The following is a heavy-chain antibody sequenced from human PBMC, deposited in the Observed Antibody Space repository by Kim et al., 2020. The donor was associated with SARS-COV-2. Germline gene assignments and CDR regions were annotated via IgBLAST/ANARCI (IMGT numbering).Heavy chain of an antibody. CDR2: IYTSGST. D-gene: IGHD3-22*01. CDR1: GGSISSYY. CDR3: AGEDAYYDSSGIDY. J-gene: IGHJ4*02. V-gene: IGHV4-4*07. Sequence: SETLSLTCTVSGGSISSYYWSWIRQPAGKGLEWIGRIYTSGSTNYNPSLKSRVTMSVDTSKNQFSLKLSSVTAADTAVYYCAGEDAYYDSSGIDYWGQGTLVTVSS.